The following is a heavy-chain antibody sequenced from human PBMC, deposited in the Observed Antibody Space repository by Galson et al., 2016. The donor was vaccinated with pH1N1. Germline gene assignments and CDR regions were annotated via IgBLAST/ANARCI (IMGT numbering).Heavy chain of an antibody. V-gene: IGHV1-69*13. CDR1: GGTFSSFG. D-gene: IGHD2-21*02. Sequence: SVKVSCKASGGTFSSFGISWVRQAPGQGLEWMGGIIGMFAKTNYAQKFQGRVTITADELTSTAYMDLSSLTSEDTAVYYCARCPGYMVTALGNWGHGTLVTVSS. CDR3: ARCPGYMVTALGN. CDR2: IIGMFAKT. J-gene: IGHJ4*01.